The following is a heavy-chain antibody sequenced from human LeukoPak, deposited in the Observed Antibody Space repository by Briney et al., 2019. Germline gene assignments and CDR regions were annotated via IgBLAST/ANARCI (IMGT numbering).Heavy chain of an antibody. Sequence: GGSLRLSCAASGFTVSSNYMSWVRQAPGKGLEWVSVIYSGGSTYYADSVQGRFTISRDNSKNTLYLQMNSLRAEDTAVYYCVRNDGAVKNYFDYWGQGTLVTVSS. CDR2: IYSGGST. CDR1: GFTVSSNY. J-gene: IGHJ4*02. V-gene: IGHV3-53*01. D-gene: IGHD4/OR15-4a*01. CDR3: VRNDGAVKNYFDY.